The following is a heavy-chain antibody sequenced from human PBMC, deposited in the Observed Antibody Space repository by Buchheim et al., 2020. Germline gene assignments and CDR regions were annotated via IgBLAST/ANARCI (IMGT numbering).Heavy chain of an antibody. V-gene: IGHV3-33*01. D-gene: IGHD3-10*01. CDR2: IWYDGSNK. CDR3: ARSAEYGEAVGGGCDY. J-gene: IGHJ4*02. Sequence: QVQLVESGGGVVQPGRSLRLSCAASGFTFSSYGMHWVRQAPGKGLEWVAVIWYDGSNKYYADSVKGRFTISRDNSKNKLYLQMNSLRAEETAVYYFARSAEYGEAVGGGCDYWGQGTL. CDR1: GFTFSSYG.